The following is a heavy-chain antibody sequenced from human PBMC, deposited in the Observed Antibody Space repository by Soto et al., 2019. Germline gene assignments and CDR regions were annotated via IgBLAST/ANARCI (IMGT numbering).Heavy chain of an antibody. CDR3: ARLARDSHSDY. D-gene: IGHD2-21*01. CDR1: GFTFSTYA. V-gene: IGHV3-23*01. Sequence: GGSLRLSCAASGFTFSTYAMIWVRQAPGKGLEWVSSISGSGSSTYYPDSVKGRFTISRDNSKNTLYLQMNSLRAEDTAVYYCARLARDSHSDYWGQGTLVTVSS. J-gene: IGHJ4*02. CDR2: ISGSGSST.